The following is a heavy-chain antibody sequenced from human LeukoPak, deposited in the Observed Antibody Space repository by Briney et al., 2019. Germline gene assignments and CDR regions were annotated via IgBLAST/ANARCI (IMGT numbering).Heavy chain of an antibody. V-gene: IGHV1-69*01. CDR2: IIPIFGTA. CDR1: GGTLSSYA. D-gene: IGHD2-15*01. Sequence: GASVKVSCTASGGTLSSYAISWVRQAPGQGLEWMGGIIPIFGTANYAQKFQGRVTITADDSTSTAYMELSSLRSEDTAVYYCARTVGYCSGGSCYSNAFDIWGQGTMVTVSS. J-gene: IGHJ3*02. CDR3: ARTVGYCSGGSCYSNAFDI.